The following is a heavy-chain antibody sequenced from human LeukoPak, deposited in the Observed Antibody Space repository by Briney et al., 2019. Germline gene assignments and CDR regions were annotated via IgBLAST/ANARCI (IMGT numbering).Heavy chain of an antibody. V-gene: IGHV3-30*02. Sequence: GGSLRLSCAASGFTFSSYGMHWVRQAPGKGLEWVAFIRYDGSNKYYADSVKGRFTISRDNSKNTLYLQMNSLRAEDTAVYYCAKDLWRSDHSNPYYYYMDVWGKGTTVTVSS. CDR2: IRYDGSNK. J-gene: IGHJ6*03. CDR3: AKDLWRSDHSNPYYYYMDV. D-gene: IGHD4-11*01. CDR1: GFTFSSYG.